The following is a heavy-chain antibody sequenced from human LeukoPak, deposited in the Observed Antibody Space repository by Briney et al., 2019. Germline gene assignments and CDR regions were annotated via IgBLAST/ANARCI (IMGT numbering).Heavy chain of an antibody. Sequence: SETLSLTCTVSGGSISSYYWSWIRQPPGKGLEWIGYIYYSGSTNYNPSLKSRVTISVDTSKNQFSLKLNSVTPEDTAVYYCARGWLQSGFGYWGQGTLVTVSS. V-gene: IGHV4-59*12. CDR2: IYYSGST. J-gene: IGHJ4*02. D-gene: IGHD5-24*01. CDR1: GGSISSYY. CDR3: ARGWLQSGFGY.